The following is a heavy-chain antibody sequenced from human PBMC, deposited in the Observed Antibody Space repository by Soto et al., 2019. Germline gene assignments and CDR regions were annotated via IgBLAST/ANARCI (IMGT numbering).Heavy chain of an antibody. CDR3: PRVPGEWLRTTNWFDP. Sequence: EVQLVESGGGLVQPGGSLRLSCAASGFTFSSYWMSWVRQAPGKGLEWVANIKQDGSEKYYVDSVKGRFTISRDNAKNSLYLQMNSLRAEDTAVYYCPRVPGEWLRTTNWFDPWGLGILVTDSS. CDR1: GFTFSSYW. J-gene: IGHJ5*02. CDR2: IKQDGSEK. V-gene: IGHV3-7*01. D-gene: IGHD5-12*01.